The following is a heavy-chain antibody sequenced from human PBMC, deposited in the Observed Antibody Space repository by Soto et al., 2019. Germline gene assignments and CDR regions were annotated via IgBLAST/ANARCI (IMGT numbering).Heavy chain of an antibody. CDR1: GINYNTYA. CDR3: ARAISGYVT. J-gene: IGHJ4*02. Sequence: QVQLVQSGAEMKKPGASVKLSCKTSGINYNTYAIHWVRQAPGQGLEWMGWINAGNGDTRYSQNVQGRVTLTRDTSASTVYMDLDSLKSEDTGVYYCARAISGYVTWGQGTLVTVSS. V-gene: IGHV1-3*01. CDR2: INAGNGDT. D-gene: IGHD5-12*01.